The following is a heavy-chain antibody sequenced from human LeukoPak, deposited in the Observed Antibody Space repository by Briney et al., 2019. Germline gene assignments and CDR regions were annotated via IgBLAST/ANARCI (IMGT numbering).Heavy chain of an antibody. CDR1: GLTFSTYG. Sequence: GGSLRLSCEASGLTFSTYGVHWVRQAPGKGLEWVAVIWHDGGNKYYADSVKGRVTISRDNSKNMVYLQMNSLRVEDTAVYYCARDGSTYTNRWYQAFDIWGQGTMLTVSS. V-gene: IGHV3-33*01. CDR2: IWHDGGNK. D-gene: IGHD6-13*01. CDR3: ARDGSTYTNRWYQAFDI. J-gene: IGHJ3*02.